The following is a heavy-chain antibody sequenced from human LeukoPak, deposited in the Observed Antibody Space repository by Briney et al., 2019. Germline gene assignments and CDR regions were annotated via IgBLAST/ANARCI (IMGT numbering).Heavy chain of an antibody. CDR3: AIIGTPGETEYYRL. D-gene: IGHD2-21*01. J-gene: IGHJ1*01. CDR2: IRYDAGTR. CDR1: GFTISSFW. Sequence: GGSLRLSCAASGFTISSFWMSWVRQAPGKGPEWLATIRYDAGTRYYADSMRGRFTISRDNAQSSLYLQINSLRAEDTAIYYCAIIGTPGETEYYRLWGQGTRVTVSS. V-gene: IGHV3-7*01.